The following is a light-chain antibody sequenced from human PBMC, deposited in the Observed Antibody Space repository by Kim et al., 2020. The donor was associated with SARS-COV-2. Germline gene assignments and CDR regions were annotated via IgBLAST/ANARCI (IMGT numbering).Light chain of an antibody. CDR3: QAWDSSTLV. Sequence: SVSPGQTASITCSGDKLGDKYACWYKQKPGQSPVLVIYQDSKRPSGIPERFSGSNSGNTATLTISGTQAMDEADYYCQAWDSSTLVFGGGTKLTVL. V-gene: IGLV3-1*01. CDR2: QDS. CDR1: KLGDKY. J-gene: IGLJ3*02.